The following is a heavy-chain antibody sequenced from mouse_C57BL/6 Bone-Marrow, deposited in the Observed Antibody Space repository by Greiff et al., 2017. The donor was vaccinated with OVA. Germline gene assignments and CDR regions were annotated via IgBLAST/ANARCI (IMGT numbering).Heavy chain of an antibody. Sequence: VQLQQSGPELVKPGASVKISCKASGYTFTDYYINWVKQRPGQGLEWIGWIFPGGGSTYYNEKFKGKATITVDKSSRTAYLLRSSLNSEDSAVYFCARRDYYGSSYRYFDVWGTGTTVTVSS. CDR2: IFPGGGST. CDR3: ARRDYYGSSYRYFDV. J-gene: IGHJ1*03. CDR1: GYTFTDYY. V-gene: IGHV1-75*01. D-gene: IGHD1-1*01.